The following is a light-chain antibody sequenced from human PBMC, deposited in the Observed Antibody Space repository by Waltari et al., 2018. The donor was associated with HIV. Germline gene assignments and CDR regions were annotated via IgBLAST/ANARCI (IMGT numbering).Light chain of an antibody. J-gene: IGLJ3*02. Sequence: QAVLTQPASLSASPGASASLTCTLRSGINVGTYRIYWYQQKPGGPPQYLLRYKSDSDKQPGSEVHSRCSGSKDASANAGILLISGLQSEDEADYYCMIWHSSASVFGGGTKLTVL. CDR1: SGINVGTYR. CDR2: YKSDSDK. V-gene: IGLV5-45*01. CDR3: MIWHSSASV.